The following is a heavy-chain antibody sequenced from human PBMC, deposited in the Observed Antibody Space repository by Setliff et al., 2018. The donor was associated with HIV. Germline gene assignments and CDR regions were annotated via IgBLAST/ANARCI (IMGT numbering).Heavy chain of an antibody. J-gene: IGHJ3*02. CDR2: IFYGGNA. Sequence: KLSETLSLTCTVSAGAIRSYYWSWIRQSPGKGLEWIGYIFYGGNANYSPSLKGRVTMSLDTSRNQFSLKLTSVTAADTAVYYCASTGHIEIDPLQPFEIWGQGTMVTVS. CDR3: ASTGHIEIDPLQPFEI. V-gene: IGHV4-59*12. CDR1: AGAIRSYY. D-gene: IGHD5-12*01.